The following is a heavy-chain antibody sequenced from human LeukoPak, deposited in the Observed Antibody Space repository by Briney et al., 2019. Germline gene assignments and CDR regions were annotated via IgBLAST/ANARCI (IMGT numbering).Heavy chain of an antibody. CDR1: TRSVSDNC. D-gene: IGHD2-21*02. V-gene: IGHV4-59*02. CDR2: IYYSGTT. CDR3: ARGGDCGGDCYSFWYFDL. Sequence: PAPTLSLTCTRSTRSVSDNCGGCGRHRPRKEMEWIVYIYYSGTTNDNSSLSSRVSSSLDTSKNPFSLQLGSVTAADTAVYYCARGGDCGGDCYSFWYFDLWGRGTLVTVSS. J-gene: IGHJ2*01.